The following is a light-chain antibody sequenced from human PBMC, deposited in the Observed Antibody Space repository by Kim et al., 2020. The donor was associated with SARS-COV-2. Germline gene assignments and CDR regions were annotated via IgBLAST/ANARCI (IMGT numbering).Light chain of an antibody. CDR2: GNS. J-gene: IGLJ1*01. CDR1: SSSSGAGDD. V-gene: IGLV1-40*01. Sequence: VTITGAGSSSSSGAGDDVNWYQQLPGTAPNLLIYGNSNRPSGVPDRFSGSESGTSASLAITGLQAEDEADYYCQSYDSSLSGSYVFGTGTKVTVL. CDR3: QSYDSSLSGSYV.